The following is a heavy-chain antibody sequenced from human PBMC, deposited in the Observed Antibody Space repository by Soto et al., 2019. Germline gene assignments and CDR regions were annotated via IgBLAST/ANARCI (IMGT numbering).Heavy chain of an antibody. CDR3: ASHDPGARVDP. D-gene: IGHD1-1*01. CDR1: RYIFTAYF. CDR2: INPNNAAT. Sequence: QVQLVQSGAEVKKPGASVKVSCKAPRYIFTAYFMHWVRQAPGQGLEWMGWINPNNAATHYGLSFQGRVTMTRDTSISTAYMEMSSLRSDDTAVDYCASHDPGARVDPWGPGTLVIVSA. V-gene: IGHV1-2*02. J-gene: IGHJ5*02.